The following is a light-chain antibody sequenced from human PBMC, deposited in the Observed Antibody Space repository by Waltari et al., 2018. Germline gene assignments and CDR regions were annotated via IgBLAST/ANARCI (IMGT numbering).Light chain of an antibody. Sequence: QSALTQPPSLSKSLGQSVTVSCTGTNSDIGNYNDVPWYQQHSGTAPRLLIYEVSKRPSGVSDRFSGSKSDNTASLTISGLQAEDEADYFCASYRSGGTVLFGGGTRLTV. CDR3: ASYRSGGTVL. V-gene: IGLV2-18*02. CDR2: EVS. CDR1: NSDIGNYND. J-gene: IGLJ7*01.